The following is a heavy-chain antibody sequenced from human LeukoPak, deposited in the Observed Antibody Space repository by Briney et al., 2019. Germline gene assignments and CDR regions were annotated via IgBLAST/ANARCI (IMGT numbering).Heavy chain of an antibody. V-gene: IGHV4-61*02. CDR3: ASGRSDAFDI. CDR2: IYTSGST. J-gene: IGHJ3*02. Sequence: PSETLSLTCTVSGGSISSGSYYWSWIRQPAGKGLEWIGRIYTSGSTNYNPSLKSRVTISVDTSKNQFSLKLSSVTAADTAVYYCASGRSDAFDIWGQGTMVTVSS. CDR1: GGSISSGSYY. D-gene: IGHD1-26*01.